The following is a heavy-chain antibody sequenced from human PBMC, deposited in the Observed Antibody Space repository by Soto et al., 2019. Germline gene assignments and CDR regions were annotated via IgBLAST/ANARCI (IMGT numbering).Heavy chain of an antibody. CDR2: ISYDGSNK. CDR3: LMGFDP. CDR1: GFTFSSYG. J-gene: IGHJ5*02. Sequence: GGSLRLSCAASGFTFSSYGMHWVRQAPGKGLEWVAVISYDGSNKYYADSVKGRFTISRDNSKNTLYLQMNSLRAEGTAVYYCLMGFDPWGQGTLVTVSS. V-gene: IGHV3-30*03.